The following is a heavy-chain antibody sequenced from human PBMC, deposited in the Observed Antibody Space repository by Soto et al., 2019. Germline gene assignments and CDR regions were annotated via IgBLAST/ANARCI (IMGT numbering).Heavy chain of an antibody. D-gene: IGHD3-10*01. V-gene: IGHV4-59*08. Sequence: QVQLQESGPGLVKPSETLSLTCTVSGGSISSYYWSWIRQPPGKGLEWIGYIYYSGSTNYNPSLKSRVPISVDTSKNQFSLKLSAVTAADTAVYSCARHLYGSGERFDPWGQGTLVTVSS. CDR1: GGSISSYY. J-gene: IGHJ5*02. CDR3: ARHLYGSGERFDP. CDR2: IYYSGST.